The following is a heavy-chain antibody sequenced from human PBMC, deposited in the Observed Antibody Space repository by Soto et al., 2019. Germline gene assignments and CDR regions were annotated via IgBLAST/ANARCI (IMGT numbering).Heavy chain of an antibody. V-gene: IGHV4-61*03. CDR3: VRVLDSSWYADL. J-gene: IGHJ2*01. CDR1: GGSVSKASFH. CDR2: IFYTGVT. D-gene: IGHD3-22*01. Sequence: QVQLQESGPGLVKPSETLSLTCSVSGGSVSKASFHWTWIRQAPGTGLEYIGYIFYTGVTNYNPSLSSRVTISLDTSKNHFSLKLNSMTAADTAVYYCVRVLDSSWYADLWGRGTLVTVSS.